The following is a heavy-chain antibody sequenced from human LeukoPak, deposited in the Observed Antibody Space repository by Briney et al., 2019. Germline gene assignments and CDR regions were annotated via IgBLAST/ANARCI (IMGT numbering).Heavy chain of an antibody. D-gene: IGHD3-10*01. J-gene: IGHJ4*02. CDR1: GFTFSSYG. CDR2: ISYDGSNK. CDR3: ATDMAGSGPPFDY. V-gene: IGHV3-30*03. Sequence: GGSLRLSCAASGFTFSSYGMHWVRQAPGKGLEWVAVISYDGSNKYYADSVKGRFTISRDNSKNTLYLQMNSLRAEDTAVYYCATDMAGSGPPFDYWGQGTLVTVSS.